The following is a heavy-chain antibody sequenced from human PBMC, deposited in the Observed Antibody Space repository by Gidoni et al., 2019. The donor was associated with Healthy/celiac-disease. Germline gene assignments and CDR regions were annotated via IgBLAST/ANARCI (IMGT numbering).Heavy chain of an antibody. J-gene: IGHJ3*02. CDR2: IYYSGST. CDR1: GGCISSYY. V-gene: IGHV4-59*08. CDR3: ARGYSSGWFGAFDI. D-gene: IGHD6-19*01. Sequence: QVQLQESGPGLVKPSETLSLTCTVSGGCISSYYWSWIRQPPGKGLEWIGYIYYSGSTNYNPPLKSRVTISVDTSKNQFSLKLSSVTAADTAVYYCARGYSSGWFGAFDIWGQGTMVTVSS.